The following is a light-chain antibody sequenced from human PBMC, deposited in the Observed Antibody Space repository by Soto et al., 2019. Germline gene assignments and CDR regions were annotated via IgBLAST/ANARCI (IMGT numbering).Light chain of an antibody. V-gene: IGLV2-11*01. CDR1: SSDVGGYNY. CDR2: EVS. J-gene: IGLJ1*01. Sequence: QSALTQPRSVSGSPGQSVTISCTGTSSDVGGYNYVSWYQQCPGKAPKLMIYEVSKRPSRVPDRFSGSKFGNTASLTISGVQAEDEADYYCCSYAGSPYVFGTGTKVTVL. CDR3: CSYAGSPYV.